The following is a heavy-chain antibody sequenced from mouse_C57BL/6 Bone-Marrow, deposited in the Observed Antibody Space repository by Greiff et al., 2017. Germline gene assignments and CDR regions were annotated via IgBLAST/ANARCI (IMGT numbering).Heavy chain of an antibody. V-gene: IGHV1-50*01. CDR3: ARGGTTGVECDYLDY. D-gene: IGHD1-1*01. Sequence: QVQLQQPGAELVKPGASVKLSCKASGYTFTSYWMQWVKQRPGQGLEWIGEIDPSDSYTNYNQKFKGKATLTVDTSSSTAYMQLSSLTSEDSAVYYWARGGTTGVECDYLDYWGQGTTLTVSS. CDR2: IDPSDSYT. J-gene: IGHJ2*01. CDR1: GYTFTSYW.